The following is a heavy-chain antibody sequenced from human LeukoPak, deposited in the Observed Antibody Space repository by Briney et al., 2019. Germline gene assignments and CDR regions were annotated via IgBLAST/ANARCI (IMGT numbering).Heavy chain of an antibody. CDR1: GFTFSNYG. D-gene: IGHD4-17*01. J-gene: IGHJ1*01. CDR3: ARDPNGNYVGAFDFQR. Sequence: PGGSLRLSCAASGFTFSNYGLTWVRQAPGRGLGWVSSISGAGPYYADSVRGRFSISRDNYKNTLYLQLNRLRVDDTAVYYCARDPNGNYVGAFDFQRWGQGTLVTVSS. V-gene: IGHV3-23*01. CDR2: ISGAGP.